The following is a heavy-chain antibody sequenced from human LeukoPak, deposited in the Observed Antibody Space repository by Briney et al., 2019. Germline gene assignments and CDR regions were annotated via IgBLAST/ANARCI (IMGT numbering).Heavy chain of an antibody. V-gene: IGHV1-8*01. Sequence: GASVKVSCKASGYTFTSYDIHWVRQATGQGLEWMGWMNPNSGNTGYAQKFQGRVTMTRNTSISTAYMELSSLRSEDTAVYYCARASRGGYCSSTSCLPFDPWGQGTLVTVSS. CDR2: MNPNSGNT. CDR1: GYTFTSYD. J-gene: IGHJ5*02. CDR3: ARASRGGYCSSTSCLPFDP. D-gene: IGHD2-2*01.